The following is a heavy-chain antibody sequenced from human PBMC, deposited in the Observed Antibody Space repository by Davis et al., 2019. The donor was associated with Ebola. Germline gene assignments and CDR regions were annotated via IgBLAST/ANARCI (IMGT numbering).Heavy chain of an antibody. Sequence: GGSLRLSCAASGFTFSSYAMHWVRQTPGKGLEWVAVISDDGDNNYYADSVKGRFTISRDNSKNTLYLQMNSLRAEDTAVYYCARGVYGDYIVKAFDIWGQGTKVTVSS. D-gene: IGHD4-17*01. J-gene: IGHJ3*02. CDR3: ARGVYGDYIVKAFDI. V-gene: IGHV3-30-3*01. CDR2: ISDDGDNN. CDR1: GFTFSSYA.